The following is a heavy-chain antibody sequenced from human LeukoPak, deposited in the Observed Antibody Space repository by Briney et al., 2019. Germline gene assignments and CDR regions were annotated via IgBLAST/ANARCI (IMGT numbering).Heavy chain of an antibody. CDR1: GYTFTSYD. CDR3: ARGDKQWLVPRGVDY. V-gene: IGHV1-8*01. D-gene: IGHD6-19*01. Sequence: ASVKVSCKASGYTFTSYDINWVRQATGQGLEWMGWMNPNSGNTGYAQKFQGRVTMTRNTSKSTAYMELSSLRSEDTAVYYCARGDKQWLVPRGVDYWGQGTLVTVSS. CDR2: MNPNSGNT. J-gene: IGHJ4*02.